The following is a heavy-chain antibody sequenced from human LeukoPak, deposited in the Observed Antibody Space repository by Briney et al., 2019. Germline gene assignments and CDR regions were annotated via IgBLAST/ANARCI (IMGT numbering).Heavy chain of an antibody. D-gene: IGHD4-11*01. J-gene: IGHJ4*02. Sequence: ASVKVSCKTSGYSFILYGISWVRQAPGQGPEWMGWISTSTGDTKYTQKFQGRVTLTTDTSTSTAYMELSSLRSDDTAVYYCARDDNYGIFVNVDYWGQGTLVTVSS. CDR1: GYSFILYG. V-gene: IGHV1-18*01. CDR2: ISTSTGDT. CDR3: ARDDNYGIFVNVDY.